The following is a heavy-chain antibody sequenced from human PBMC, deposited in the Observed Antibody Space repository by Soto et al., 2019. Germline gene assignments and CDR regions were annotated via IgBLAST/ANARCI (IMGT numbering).Heavy chain of an antibody. CDR2: IYYSGST. Sequence: QLQLQESGPGLVKPSETLSLTCTVSGGSISSSSYYWGWIRQPPGKGLEWIGSIYYSGSTYYNPSLKSRVTTSVDTSKNQFSLKLSSVTAADTAVYYCASSTVKGFDPWGQGTLVTVSS. CDR3: ASSTVKGFDP. V-gene: IGHV4-39*01. D-gene: IGHD4-17*01. CDR1: GGSISSSSYY. J-gene: IGHJ5*02.